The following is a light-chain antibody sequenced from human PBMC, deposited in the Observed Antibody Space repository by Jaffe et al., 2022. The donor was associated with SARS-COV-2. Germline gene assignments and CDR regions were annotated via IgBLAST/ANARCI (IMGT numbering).Light chain of an antibody. CDR2: EDN. V-gene: IGLV1-51*02. J-gene: IGLJ3*02. Sequence: QSVLTQPPSLSAAPGQKVTISCSGSRSNIGKKYVSWYQQFPGTAPKLLIYEDNKRPSGIPDRFSGSKSGTSATLGITGLQTGDEADYYCGAWDDSLNGGVFGGGTRLTVL. CDR3: GAWDDSLNGGV. CDR1: RSNIGKKY.